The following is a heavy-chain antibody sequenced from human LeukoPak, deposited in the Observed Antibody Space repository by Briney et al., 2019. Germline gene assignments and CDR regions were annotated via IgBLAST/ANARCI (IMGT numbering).Heavy chain of an antibody. Sequence: GGSLRLSCAASGFTFTTYAMSWVRQAPGKGLEWVSSVSKSNGTTYYADSVKGRLTISRDNSKNTLHLQMNGLRAEDTAVYYCARGSYGMDVWGQGTTVTVSS. CDR1: GFTFTTYA. J-gene: IGHJ6*02. CDR2: VSKSNGTT. V-gene: IGHV3-23*01. CDR3: ARGSYGMDV.